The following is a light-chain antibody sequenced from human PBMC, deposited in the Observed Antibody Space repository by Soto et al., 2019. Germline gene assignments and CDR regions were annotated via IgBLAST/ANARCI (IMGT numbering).Light chain of an antibody. CDR2: SND. CDR3: ATWDDGVNGVL. Sequence: QTVVTQPPSMSGTPGQRVSISCSGSSSNIESHSVDWYQHFPGTAPKLVINSNDQRPSGVPDRFSGSKSGTSASLAISGLQSEDEADYYCATWDDGVNGVLFGGGTKPTVL. V-gene: IGLV1-44*01. J-gene: IGLJ2*01. CDR1: SSNIESHS.